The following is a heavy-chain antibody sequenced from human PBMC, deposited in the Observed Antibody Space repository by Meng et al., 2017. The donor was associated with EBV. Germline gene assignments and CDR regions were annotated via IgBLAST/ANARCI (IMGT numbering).Heavy chain of an antibody. V-gene: IGHV1-8*01. Sequence: VSQVQNPRASVKDSGKASGYTLTRYDINWLRQATAQWLEWLGWMKPNSGNTCYAQKFQGRVTMTRNTSISTAYMELSSLRAVDTAVYYCARGVGTIFGVVIKHWFDPWGQGTLVTVSS. CDR2: MKPNSGNT. D-gene: IGHD3-3*01. J-gene: IGHJ5*02. CDR3: ARGVGTIFGVVIKHWFDP. CDR1: GYTLTRYD.